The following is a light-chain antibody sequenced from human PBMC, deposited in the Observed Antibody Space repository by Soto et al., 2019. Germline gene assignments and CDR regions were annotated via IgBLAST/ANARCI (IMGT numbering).Light chain of an antibody. CDR1: QSVSSN. CDR3: HQYNNWPT. V-gene: IGKV3-15*01. J-gene: IGKJ1*01. CDR2: GAS. Sequence: EIVMTQSPATLSVSPGERATLSCRASQSVSSNLAWYQQKPGQAPRLLISGASTRATGIPARFSGSGSGKEFTLTISSLQSEDFGVYYCHQYNNWPTFGQGTKVDI.